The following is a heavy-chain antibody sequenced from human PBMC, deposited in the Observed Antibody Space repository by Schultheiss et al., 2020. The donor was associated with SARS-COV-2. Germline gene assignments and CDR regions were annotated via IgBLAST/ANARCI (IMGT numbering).Heavy chain of an antibody. CDR3: ARDLIWYSSSSFDY. V-gene: IGHV3-23*01. CDR1: GFTFSSYA. D-gene: IGHD6-6*01. J-gene: IGHJ4*02. CDR2: ISGSGGST. Sequence: GSLRLSCAASGFTFSSYAMSWVRQAPGKGLEWVSAISGSGGSTYYADSVKGRFTISRDNAKNSLYLQMNSLRAEDTAVYYCARDLIWYSSSSFDYWGQGTLVTVSS.